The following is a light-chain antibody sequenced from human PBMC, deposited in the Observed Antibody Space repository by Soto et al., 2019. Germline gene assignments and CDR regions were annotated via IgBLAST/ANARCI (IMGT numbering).Light chain of an antibody. CDR2: EVS. CDR3: SSYTTYTTLWV. CDR1: GSDIGNYNY. V-gene: IGLV2-14*01. Sequence: QSALTQPASVSGSPGQSITISCTGTGSDIGNYNYVSWYQQHPGKAPKLMIYEVSNRPSGVSNRFSGSKSGNAASLTISGLQAEDEADYYCSSYTTYTTLWVFGGGTKLTVL. J-gene: IGLJ3*02.